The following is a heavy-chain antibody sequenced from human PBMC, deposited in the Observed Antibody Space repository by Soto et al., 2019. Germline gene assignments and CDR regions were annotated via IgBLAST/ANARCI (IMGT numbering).Heavy chain of an antibody. CDR3: ARERDTAMDDY. CDR1: GFTFSSYS. J-gene: IGHJ4*02. D-gene: IGHD5-18*01. Sequence: EVQLVESGGGLVKPGGSLRLSCAASGFTFSSYSMNWVRQAPGKGLEWVSSISSSSSYIYYADSVKGRSTISRDNAKNSLYLQMNSLRAEDTAVYYCARERDTAMDDYWGQGTLVTVSS. CDR2: ISSSSSYI. V-gene: IGHV3-21*01.